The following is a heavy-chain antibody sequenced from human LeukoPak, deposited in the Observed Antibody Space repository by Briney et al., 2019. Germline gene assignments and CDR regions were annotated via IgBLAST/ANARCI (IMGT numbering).Heavy chain of an antibody. Sequence: PGGSLRLSCSASAITVSTQYMSWVRQAPGKGLQWVSVLYPDGTTYYGDSVEGRFTISRDNSENALFLQMDGLRDEDTALHFCACSTSKKDFDYWGPGTLVTVSS. CDR2: LYPDGTT. CDR1: AITVSTQY. V-gene: IGHV3-66*02. J-gene: IGHJ4*02. CDR3: ACSTSKKDFDY. D-gene: IGHD2-2*01.